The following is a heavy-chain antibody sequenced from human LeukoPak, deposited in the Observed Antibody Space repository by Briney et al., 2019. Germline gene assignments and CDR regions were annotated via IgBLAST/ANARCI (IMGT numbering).Heavy chain of an antibody. CDR1: GYTFTSSY. V-gene: IGHV1-46*01. J-gene: IGHJ5*02. CDR2: INPSGGST. Sequence: ASVKVSCKASGYTFTSSYMHWVRQAPGQGLEWMGIINPSGGSTSYAQKFQGRVTMTRDMSTSTVYMELSSLRSEDTAVYYCARVSRGYCSSTSCYSWFDPWGQGTLVTVSS. CDR3: ARVSRGYCSSTSCYSWFDP. D-gene: IGHD2-2*03.